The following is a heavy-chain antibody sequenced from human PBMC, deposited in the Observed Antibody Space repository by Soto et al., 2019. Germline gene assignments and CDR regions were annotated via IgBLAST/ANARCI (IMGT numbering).Heavy chain of an antibody. CDR3: ARVISYGDPDYFDY. CDR1: GFXFSSYA. V-gene: IGHV3-23*01. CDR2: LSGSGVTT. J-gene: IGHJ4*02. Sequence: GGSLRLSCAASGFXFSSYAMSWVRQAPGKGLEWVSALSGSGVTTYYADSVRGRFTISRDNSRNTLYLQMNSLRAEDTAVYYCARVISYGDPDYFDYWGQGTLVTVSS. D-gene: IGHD4-17*01.